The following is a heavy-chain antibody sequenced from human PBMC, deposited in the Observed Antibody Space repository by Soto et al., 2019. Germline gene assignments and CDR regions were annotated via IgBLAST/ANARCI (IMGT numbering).Heavy chain of an antibody. CDR2: IHHREST. D-gene: IGHD2-15*01. Sequence: SETLSLTCAVSGGSVRSNNWWFWVRQPPGKGLEWIGEIHHRESTNLNPSLKSRVTLSVDRSKNEFSLKVKSVTAADTAVYYCGCRVEDISYDYYGMDVWGQGTTVTVSS. CDR3: GCRVEDISYDYYGMDV. J-gene: IGHJ6*02. V-gene: IGHV4-4*02. CDR1: GGSVRSNNW.